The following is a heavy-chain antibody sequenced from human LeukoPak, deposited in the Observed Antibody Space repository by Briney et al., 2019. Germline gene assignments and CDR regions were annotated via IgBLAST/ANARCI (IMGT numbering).Heavy chain of an antibody. CDR1: GFTFSSYG. D-gene: IGHD3/OR15-3a*01. J-gene: IGHJ5*01. CDR2: IWYDGSDK. V-gene: IGHV3-33*01. Sequence: GGSLRLSCAASGFTFSSYGMHWVRQAPGKGLEWVAIIWYDGSDKYYADSVKGRFTISRDNSKNTLYLQMNSLRAEDTAVYFCARDGLGIDSWGQGTLVTASP. CDR3: ARDGLGIDS.